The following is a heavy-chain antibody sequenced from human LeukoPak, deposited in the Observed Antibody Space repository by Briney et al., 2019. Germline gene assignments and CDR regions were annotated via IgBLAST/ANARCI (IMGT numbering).Heavy chain of an antibody. Sequence: GRSLRLSCAASGFTFSSYGVHWVRQAPGKGLEWVAVISYDGSSKYYADSVKGRFTISRDNSKNTLYLQMNSLRAEDTAVYYCARVSGSYYNPYYFDYWGQGTLVTVSS. J-gene: IGHJ4*02. D-gene: IGHD3-10*01. CDR2: ISYDGSSK. CDR3: ARVSGSYYNPYYFDY. CDR1: GFTFSSYG. V-gene: IGHV3-30*03.